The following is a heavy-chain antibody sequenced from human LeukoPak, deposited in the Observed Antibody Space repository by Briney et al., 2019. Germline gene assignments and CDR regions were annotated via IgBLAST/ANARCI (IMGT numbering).Heavy chain of an antibody. CDR2: ISSSSSYI. D-gene: IGHD3-22*01. J-gene: IGHJ6*03. V-gene: IGHV3-21*04. CDR3: AKARADSSGYSRTMSYSYYYYMDV. Sequence: GGSLRLSCAASGFTFSSYSMNWVRQAPGKGLEWVSSISSSSSYIYYADSVKGRFTISRDNSKNSLHLQMSSLRPEDTALYYCAKARADSSGYSRTMSYSYYYYMDVWGTGTTVTVSS. CDR1: GFTFSSYS.